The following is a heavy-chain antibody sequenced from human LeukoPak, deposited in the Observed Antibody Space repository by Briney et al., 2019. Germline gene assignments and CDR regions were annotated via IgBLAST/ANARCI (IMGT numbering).Heavy chain of an antibody. CDR3: ARGVNYDYVWGSYRGIYYFDY. V-gene: IGHV1-69*01. J-gene: IGHJ4*02. CDR2: IIPIFGTA. Sequence: GASVKASCKASGGTFSSYAISWVRQAPGQGLEWMGGIIPIFGTANYAQKFQGRVTITADESTSTAYMELSSLRSEDTAVYYCARGVNYDYVWGSYRGIYYFDYWGQGTLVTVSS. D-gene: IGHD3-16*02. CDR1: GGTFSSYA.